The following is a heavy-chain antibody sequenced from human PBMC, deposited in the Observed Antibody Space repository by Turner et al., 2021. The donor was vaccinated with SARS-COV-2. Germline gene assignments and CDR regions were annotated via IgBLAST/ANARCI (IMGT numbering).Heavy chain of an antibody. CDR3: AREGQWLVRTFDI. CDR1: GFAFSNYR. Sequence: QVQLMESGGGVVQPGRSLSLSWAASGFAFSNYRIHWVRQAPGKGLEWVAAMSPDETNKYYAYSVKGRFTISRDNSKNTLFLQMNSLRPEDTAVYYCAREGQWLVRTFDIWGQGTLVTVSS. D-gene: IGHD6-19*01. V-gene: IGHV3-30-3*01. J-gene: IGHJ3*02. CDR2: MSPDETNK.